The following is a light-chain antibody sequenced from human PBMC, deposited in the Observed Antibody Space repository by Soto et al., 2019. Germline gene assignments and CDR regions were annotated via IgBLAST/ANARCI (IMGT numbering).Light chain of an antibody. CDR3: QQYGRSPST. CDR2: GAS. CDR1: QSVSNNY. Sequence: EIVLTQSAGTLSLSPGERATLSCRASQSVSNNYLAWYQQKPGQAPRLLIYGASSRATGIPDRFSGSGSGTDFTLTISSLEPEDFAVYYCQQYGRSPSTFGGGTKVDI. V-gene: IGKV3-20*01. J-gene: IGKJ4*01.